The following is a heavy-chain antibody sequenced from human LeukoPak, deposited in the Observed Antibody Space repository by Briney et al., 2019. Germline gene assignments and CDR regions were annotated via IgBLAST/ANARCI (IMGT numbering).Heavy chain of an antibody. V-gene: IGHV3-7*01. Sequence: GGSLRLSCATSGFTFSFYWMSWVRQAPGKGLEWVANINQDGSEKDYVDSVKGRFTIYRDNAKKVLYLEMDSLRVGDTAVYYCARDGRIAVAGGYWGQGSQVIVSS. J-gene: IGHJ4*02. CDR1: GFTFSFYW. CDR3: ARDGRIAVAGGY. CDR2: INQDGSEK. D-gene: IGHD6-19*01.